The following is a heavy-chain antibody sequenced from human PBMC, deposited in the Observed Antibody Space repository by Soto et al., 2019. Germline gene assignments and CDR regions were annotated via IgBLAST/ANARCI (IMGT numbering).Heavy chain of an antibody. CDR3: ARVTTGSGSYLSY. D-gene: IGHD3-10*01. Sequence: GASVKVSCKASGYTFTSYGISCVRQAPGQGLEWMGWISPYNGNTYYAQNLQGRVTMTTDTSTSTAYMEVRSLRSDDTAVYYCARVTTGSGSYLSYWGQGTLVTVSS. CDR1: GYTFTSYG. J-gene: IGHJ4*02. CDR2: ISPYNGNT. V-gene: IGHV1-18*01.